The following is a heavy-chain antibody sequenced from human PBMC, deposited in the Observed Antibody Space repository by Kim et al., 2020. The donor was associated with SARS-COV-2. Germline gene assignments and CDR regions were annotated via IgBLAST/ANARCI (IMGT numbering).Heavy chain of an antibody. CDR1: EFTFSDYY. D-gene: IGHD1-26*01. J-gene: IGHJ6*02. Sequence: GGXLRLSCASSEFTFSDYYMSWIRQAPGKGLEWVSHISSSSSYTNYADSVKGRFTISRDNAKNSLYLQMNSLRADDTAVYYCARPNHWEPVLYAMDVWGQGTTVTVS. CDR3: ARPNHWEPVLYAMDV. V-gene: IGHV3-11*03. CDR2: ISSSSSYT.